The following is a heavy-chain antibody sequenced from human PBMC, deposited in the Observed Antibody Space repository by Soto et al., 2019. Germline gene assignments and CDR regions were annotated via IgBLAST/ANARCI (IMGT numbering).Heavy chain of an antibody. V-gene: IGHV4-34*01. CDR2: INHSGST. Sequence: QVQLQQWGAGLLKPSETLSLTCAVYGGSFSGYYWSWIRQPPGKGLECIGEINHSGSTNYNPSLKSRVTISVDTSKNQFSLKLSSVTAADTAVYYCARGGIVVVPAARYYYFDYWGQGTLVTVSS. CDR3: ARGGIVVVPAARYYYFDY. D-gene: IGHD2-2*01. J-gene: IGHJ4*02. CDR1: GGSFSGYY.